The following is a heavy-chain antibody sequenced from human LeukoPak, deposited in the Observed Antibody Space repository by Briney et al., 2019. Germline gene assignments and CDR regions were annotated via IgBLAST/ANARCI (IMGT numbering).Heavy chain of an antibody. Sequence: PSETLSLTCAVYGGSFSGYYWSWIRQPPGKGLEWIGEINHSGSTNYNPSLKSRVTISVDTSKNQFSLKLSSVTAADTAVYYCARAYGDYIIAIFDYWGQGTLVTVSS. V-gene: IGHV4-34*01. D-gene: IGHD4-17*01. CDR2: INHSGST. CDR1: GGSFSGYY. J-gene: IGHJ4*02. CDR3: ARAYGDYIIAIFDY.